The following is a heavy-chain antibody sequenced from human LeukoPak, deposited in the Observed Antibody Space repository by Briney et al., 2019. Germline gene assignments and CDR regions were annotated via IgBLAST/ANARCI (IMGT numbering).Heavy chain of an antibody. V-gene: IGHV4-61*02. CDR3: ARAEDSSPYYYYMDV. J-gene: IGHJ6*03. CDR1: GGSISSGSYY. D-gene: IGHD6-13*01. CDR2: IYTSGST. Sequence: SETLSLTCTVSGGSISSGSYYRSWIRQPAGKGLEWIGRIYTSGSTNYNPSLKSRVTISVDTSKNQFSLKLSSVTAADTAVYYCARAEDSSPYYYYMDVWGKGTTVTVSS.